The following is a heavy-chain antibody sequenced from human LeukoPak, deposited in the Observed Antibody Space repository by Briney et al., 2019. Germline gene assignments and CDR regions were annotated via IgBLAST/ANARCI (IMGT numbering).Heavy chain of an antibody. Sequence: SETLSLTCTVSGGSISSYYWSWIRQPAGKGLEWIGRIYISTSGSTNYNPSLRSRDTISVDKSKSQLSLKLSSVTAADTAVYYCARASGLWFGEPTFDYWGQGTLVTVSS. CDR2: IYISTSGST. CDR1: GGSISSYY. CDR3: ARASGLWFGEPTFDY. J-gene: IGHJ4*02. D-gene: IGHD3-10*01. V-gene: IGHV4-4*07.